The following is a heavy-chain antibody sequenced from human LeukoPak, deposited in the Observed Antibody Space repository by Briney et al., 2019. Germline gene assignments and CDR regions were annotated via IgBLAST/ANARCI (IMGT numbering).Heavy chain of an antibody. D-gene: IGHD2-2*01. Sequence: ASVKVSCKASGYTFTGYYMHWVRQAPGQGLEWMGRINPNSGGTNYAQKFKGRVTMTRDTSISTAYMELSRLRSDDTAVYYCARGYCSSTSCYNWFDPWGQGTLVTVSS. CDR2: INPNSGGT. CDR3: ARGYCSSTSCYNWFDP. CDR1: GYTFTGYY. V-gene: IGHV1-2*06. J-gene: IGHJ5*02.